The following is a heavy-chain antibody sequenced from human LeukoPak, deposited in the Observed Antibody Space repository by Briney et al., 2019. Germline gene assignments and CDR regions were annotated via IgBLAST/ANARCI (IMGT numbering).Heavy chain of an antibody. CDR2: IGTRSNPI. CDR1: GFSFSDFY. CDR3: AREARGSGRDFDY. J-gene: IGHJ4*02. Sequence: GGTLRLSCAASGFSFSDFYMSWIRQAPGMGLEWISYIGTRSNPIYYADSVKGRFTISRDDAKNSLYLQMNSLRDEDTAVYFCAREARGSGRDFDYWGQGILVTVSS. V-gene: IGHV3-11*01. D-gene: IGHD1-26*01.